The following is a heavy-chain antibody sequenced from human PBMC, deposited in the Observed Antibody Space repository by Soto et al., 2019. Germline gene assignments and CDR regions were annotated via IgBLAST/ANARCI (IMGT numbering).Heavy chain of an antibody. V-gene: IGHV1-69*06. CDR1: GGTFSSYA. CDR3: ARDGEYYDILTDGYYYYGMDV. D-gene: IGHD3-9*01. CDR2: IIPIFGTA. J-gene: IGHJ6*02. Sequence: SVKVSCKASGGTFSSYAISWVRQAPGQGLEWMGGIIPIFGTANYAQKFQGRVTITADKSTSTAYMELSSLRSEDTVVYYCARDGEYYDILTDGYYYYGMDVWGQGTTVTVSS.